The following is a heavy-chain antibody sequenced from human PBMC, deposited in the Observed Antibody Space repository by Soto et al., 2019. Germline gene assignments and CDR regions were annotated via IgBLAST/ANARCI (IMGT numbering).Heavy chain of an antibody. V-gene: IGHV3-23*01. J-gene: IGHJ4*02. D-gene: IGHD3-10*01. CDR1: EFTFTSYA. CDR3: AKDGCGSGTFCHFDN. Sequence: EVQLLESGGGLVQPGGSLRLSCAASEFTFTSYAMSWVRQAPGKGLEWVSAVGSDGGSTYYADSVRGRFTVSRDNSQNTLYLQMNNLRAEDTAVSYCAKDGCGSGTFCHFDNWGQGTLVTVSS. CDR2: VGSDGGST.